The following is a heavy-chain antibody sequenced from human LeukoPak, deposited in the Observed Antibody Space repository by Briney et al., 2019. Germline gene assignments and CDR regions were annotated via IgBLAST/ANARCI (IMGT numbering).Heavy chain of an antibody. CDR2: IYSGGST. CDR3: AREPNLWFGETGGWFDP. Sequence: GGSLRLSCAASGFTVSSNYMSWVRQAPGKGLEWVSIIYSGGSTFYADSVKGRFTISRDNSKNTLYLQMNSLRAEDTAVYYCAREPNLWFGETGGWFDPWGQGTLVTVSS. D-gene: IGHD3-10*01. CDR1: GFTVSSNY. V-gene: IGHV3-53*01. J-gene: IGHJ5*02.